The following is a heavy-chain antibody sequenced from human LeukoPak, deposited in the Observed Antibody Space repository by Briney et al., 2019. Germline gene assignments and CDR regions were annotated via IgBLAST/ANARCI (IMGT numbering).Heavy chain of an antibody. CDR3: ARQRDYADYLDAFDV. Sequence: KTSETLSLTCTVSGGSISSYYWSWIRQPPGKGLECIGYIYHSGTTNYNPSLKSRVTISVDTSKNQFSLKLSSVTAAATAIYYCARQRDYADYLDAFDVWGQGTMVTVSS. CDR1: GGSISSYY. D-gene: IGHD4-17*01. V-gene: IGHV4-59*08. J-gene: IGHJ3*01. CDR2: IYHSGTT.